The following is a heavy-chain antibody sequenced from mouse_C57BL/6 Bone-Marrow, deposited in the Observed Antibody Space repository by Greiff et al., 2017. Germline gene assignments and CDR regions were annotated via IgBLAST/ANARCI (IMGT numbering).Heavy chain of an antibody. CDR1: GYTFTSYW. CDR3: ARFLDYAMDY. J-gene: IGHJ4*01. CDR2: IDPSDSET. V-gene: IGHV1-52*01. Sequence: QVQLQQPGAELVRPGSSVKLSCKASGYTFTSYWMHWVKQRPIQGLEWIGNIDPSDSETYYNQKFKDKATLTVDKSSSTAYMQLSSLTSEDSAVYYCARFLDYAMDYWGQGTSVTVSS.